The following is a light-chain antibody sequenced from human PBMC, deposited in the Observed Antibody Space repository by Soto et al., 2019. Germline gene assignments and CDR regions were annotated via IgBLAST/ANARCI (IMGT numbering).Light chain of an antibody. CDR3: QQYYNTPQN. CDR1: QSILYSPNNKNY. V-gene: IGKV4-1*01. Sequence: DIVMTQSPDSLAVSLGERATINCKSSQSILYSPNNKNYLAWYQQKPGQPPKLLIYWASTRESGVPDRFSGGGSGTDFTLTISSLQAEDVAVYYCQQYYNTPQNFGQGTKVEIK. J-gene: IGKJ1*01. CDR2: WAS.